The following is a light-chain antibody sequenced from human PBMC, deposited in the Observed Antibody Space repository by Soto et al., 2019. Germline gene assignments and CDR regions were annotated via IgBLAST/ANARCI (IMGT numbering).Light chain of an antibody. CDR1: QSVRSH. CDR2: DAS. J-gene: IGKJ1*01. V-gene: IGKV3-20*01. Sequence: VFTHSPSTLSLTTLETATLSFRASQSVRSHLAWYQQRPGQPPRLLIYDASYRATGVPLRFSGSGSGTDFTLTISRLEPEDFAVYYCQQYGSSGTFGQGTKVDIK. CDR3: QQYGSSGT.